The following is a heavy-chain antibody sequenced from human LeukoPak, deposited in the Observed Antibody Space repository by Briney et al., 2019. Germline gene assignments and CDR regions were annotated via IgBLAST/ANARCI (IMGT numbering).Heavy chain of an antibody. J-gene: IGHJ4*02. CDR3: AKAGSIRFDY. CDR1: GFTFSSYA. D-gene: IGHD3-3*02. Sequence: GGSLRLSCAASGFTFSSYAMSWVRQAPGKGLEWVSGISGSGGRGGNTYYADSMKGRFTISRDNSKNMQILQMRAQRADDKAGYYCAKAGSIRFDYWGQGTLVTVSS. V-gene: IGHV3-23*01. CDR2: ISGSGGRGGNT.